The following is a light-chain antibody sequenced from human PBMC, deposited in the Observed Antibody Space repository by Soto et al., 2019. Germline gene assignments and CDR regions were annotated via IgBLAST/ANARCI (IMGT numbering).Light chain of an antibody. CDR2: GAS. CDR3: QRYDNWPLS. CDR1: QSVSSN. J-gene: IGKJ4*01. Sequence: EIVLTKSPGTLYLSQGERATLSCRASQSVSSNLAWYQQKPGQAPRLLIYGASTRPTGIPARFSGSGSGTEFSLTISSLQSEDSAVYYCQRYDNWPLSFGGGSKVDVK. V-gene: IGKV3-15*01.